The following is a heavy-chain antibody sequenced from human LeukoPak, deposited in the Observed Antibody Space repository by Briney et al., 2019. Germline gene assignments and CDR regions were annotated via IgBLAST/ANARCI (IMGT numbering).Heavy chain of an antibody. Sequence: PSETLSLTCTVSGGSISSYYWSWIRQPPGKGLEWIGYIYYSGSTNYNPSLKSRVTISVDTSKNQFSLKLSSVTAADTAVYYCARERLGYCSGGSCCNWFDPWGQGTLVTVSS. CDR3: ARERLGYCSGGSCCNWFDP. CDR1: GGSISSYY. V-gene: IGHV4-59*01. CDR2: IYYSGST. J-gene: IGHJ5*02. D-gene: IGHD2-15*01.